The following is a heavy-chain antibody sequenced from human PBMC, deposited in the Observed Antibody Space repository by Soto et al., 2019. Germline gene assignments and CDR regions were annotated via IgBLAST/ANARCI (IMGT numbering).Heavy chain of an antibody. Sequence: GGSLRLSCAASGFTFSSYAMSWVRQAPGKGLEWVSAISGSGGSTYYADSVKGRFTISRDNSKNTLYLQMNSLRAEDTAVYYSAGDSSGWYRYPVWGQGTLVTVSS. V-gene: IGHV3-23*01. J-gene: IGHJ4*02. CDR3: AGDSSGWYRYPV. CDR1: GFTFSSYA. CDR2: ISGSGGST. D-gene: IGHD6-19*01.